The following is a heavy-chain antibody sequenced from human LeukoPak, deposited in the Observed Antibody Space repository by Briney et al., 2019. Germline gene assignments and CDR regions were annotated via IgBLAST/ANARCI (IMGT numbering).Heavy chain of an antibody. D-gene: IGHD2-2*01. V-gene: IGHV3-23*01. CDR3: AKDPGYQVVYCFDY. CDR2: ISGSGGST. CDR1: GFTFSSYS. J-gene: IGHJ4*02. Sequence: GGSLRLSCAASGFTFSSYSMSWVRQAPGKGLEWVSGISGSGGSTDYADSVKGRFTISRDNSKNTLYLQMNSLRVEDTAIYYCAKDPGYQVVYCFDYWGQGTLVTVSS.